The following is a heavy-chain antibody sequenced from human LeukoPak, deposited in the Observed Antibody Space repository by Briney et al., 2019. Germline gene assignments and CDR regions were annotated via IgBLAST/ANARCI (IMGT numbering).Heavy chain of an antibody. CDR3: ARDDGDNVYDY. Sequence: PGGSLRLSCAASGFTFSSYAMIWVRQAPGKGLEWVSYISSTGTSIYYADSVKGRFTISRDNAKNSLYLQMNSLRAEDTAVYYCARDDGDNVYDYWGQGTLVTVSS. D-gene: IGHD4-17*01. CDR2: ISSTGTSI. V-gene: IGHV3-48*01. CDR1: GFTFSSYA. J-gene: IGHJ4*02.